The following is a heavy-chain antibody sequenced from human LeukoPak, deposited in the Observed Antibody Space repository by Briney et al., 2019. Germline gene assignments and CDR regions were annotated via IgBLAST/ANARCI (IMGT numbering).Heavy chain of an antibody. D-gene: IGHD3-22*01. V-gene: IGHV3-21*01. J-gene: IGHJ4*02. CDR1: GFTFNTFT. CDR2: ISASSSYL. CDR3: ARVYTMIVVVDY. Sequence: GRSLRLSCAAPGFTFNTFTMNWVRQAPGKGLEWVSSISASSSYLYYADSVKGRFTISRDNAKNSLYLQMNSLRAEDTAVYYCARVYTMIVVVDYWGQGTLVTVSS.